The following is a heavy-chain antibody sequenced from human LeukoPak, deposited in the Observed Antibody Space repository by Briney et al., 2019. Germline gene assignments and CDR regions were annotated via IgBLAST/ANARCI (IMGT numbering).Heavy chain of an antibody. V-gene: IGHV3-23*01. CDR3: AKDGEYYDILTGSDY. CDR2: ISGSGGST. J-gene: IGHJ4*02. D-gene: IGHD3-9*01. Sequence: GGSLRLSCAASGFTFSSYGMSWVCQAPGKGLEWVSAISGSGGSTYYADSVKGRFTISRDNSKNTLYLQMNSLRAEDTAVYYRAKDGEYYDILTGSDYWGQGTLVTVSS. CDR1: GFTFSSYG.